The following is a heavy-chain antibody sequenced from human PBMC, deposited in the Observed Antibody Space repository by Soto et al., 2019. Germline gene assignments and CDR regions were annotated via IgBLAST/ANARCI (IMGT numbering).Heavy chain of an antibody. CDR3: ARDRKTSGYSVYYYYYGMDV. V-gene: IGHV1-18*04. CDR1: GYTFTSYG. J-gene: IGHJ6*02. CDR2: ISAYNGNT. D-gene: IGHD5-12*01. Sequence: ASVKVSCKASGYTFTSYGTSSVRQAPGQGLEWMGWISAYNGNTNYAQKLQGRVTMTTDTSTSTAYMELRSLSSDDTAVYYCARDRKTSGYSVYYYYYGMDVWGQGTRVTVSS.